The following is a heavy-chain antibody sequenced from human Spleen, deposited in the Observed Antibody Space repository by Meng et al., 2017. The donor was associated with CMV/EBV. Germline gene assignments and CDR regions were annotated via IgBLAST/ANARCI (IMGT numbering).Heavy chain of an antibody. CDR3: ASGGYSYGLGDY. CDR2: IHIGGIT. J-gene: IGHJ4*02. CDR1: GCAVSTNY. Sequence: GGSLRLSCAASGCAVSTNYMSWVRQAPGKGLEWVSVIHIGGITSYADSVKGRFTISKDNSKNTLFLQMNSLRVEDTAVYYCASGGYSYGLGDYWGQGTLVTVSS. D-gene: IGHD5-18*01. V-gene: IGHV3-53*01.